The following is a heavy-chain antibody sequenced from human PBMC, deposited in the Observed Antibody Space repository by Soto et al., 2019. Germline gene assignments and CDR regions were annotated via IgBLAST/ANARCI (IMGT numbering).Heavy chain of an antibody. CDR3: ASIVATTEYYYGMDV. D-gene: IGHD5-12*01. J-gene: IGHJ6*02. Sequence: QVQLVQSGAEVKKPGASVKVSCEASGYTFTSYGISWVRQAPGQGLEWMGWISAYNGNTNYAQKLQGRVTMTTDTSTSTAYMELRSLRSDDTAVYYCASIVATTEYYYGMDVWGQGTTVTVSS. V-gene: IGHV1-18*01. CDR2: ISAYNGNT. CDR1: GYTFTSYG.